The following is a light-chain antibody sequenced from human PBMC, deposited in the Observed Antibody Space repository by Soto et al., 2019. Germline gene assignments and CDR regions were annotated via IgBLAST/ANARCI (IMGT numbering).Light chain of an antibody. J-gene: IGKJ1*01. Sequence: DSVTITFRASQSISSYLNWYQQKPGKAPKLLIYAASSLQSGVPSRFSGSGSGTDVTLIMCRHQPEDVAPFYDQHCSGTAWTFGQGTKVDIK. CDR1: QSISSY. V-gene: IGKV1-39*01. CDR3: QHCSGTAWT. CDR2: AAS.